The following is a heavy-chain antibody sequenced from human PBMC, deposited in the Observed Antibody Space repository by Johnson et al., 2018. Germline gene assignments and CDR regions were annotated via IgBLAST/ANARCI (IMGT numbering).Heavy chain of an antibody. Sequence: EVQLVESGGGLVKPGGSLRLSCAASGFTFSNAWMSWVRQAPGKGLEWVGRIKSKTDGGTTDYAAPVKGRFTISRDDSKNTLYLQMNSLRAEETAVFYCAKEGVMGWEYYGPFQYWGPGTLVTVSA. CDR3: AKEGVMGWEYYGPFQY. V-gene: IGHV3-15*01. CDR1: GFTFSNAW. CDR2: IKSKTDGGTT. D-gene: IGHD2/OR15-2a*01. J-gene: IGHJ1*01.